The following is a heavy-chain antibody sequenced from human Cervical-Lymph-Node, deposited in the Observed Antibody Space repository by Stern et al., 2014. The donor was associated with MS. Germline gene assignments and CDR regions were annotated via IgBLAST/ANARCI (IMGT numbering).Heavy chain of an antibody. Sequence: QVQLVESGGGVVQPGRSLRLSCAASGFTFSSYGMHWVRQAPGKGLEWVAVISYDGSNKYYADSVSGRFTISRDSSKNTLYLQMNSLRPEDTAVYYCVKNWNYGDYWGQGTLVTVSS. CDR3: VKNWNYGDY. CDR2: ISYDGSNK. V-gene: IGHV3-30*18. D-gene: IGHD1-7*01. CDR1: GFTFSSYG. J-gene: IGHJ4*02.